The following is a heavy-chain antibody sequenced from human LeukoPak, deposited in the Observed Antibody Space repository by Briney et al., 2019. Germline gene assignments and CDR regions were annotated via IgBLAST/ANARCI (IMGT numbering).Heavy chain of an antibody. CDR1: GFTFSSYA. CDR2: ISYDGSNK. J-gene: IGHJ4*02. V-gene: IGHV3-30*04. D-gene: IGHD5-18*01. CDR3: ATPVTNSYGFDY. Sequence: GGSLRLSCAASGFTFSSYAMHWVRQAPGKGLEWVAVISYDGSNKYYADSVEGRFTISRDSSKNTLYLQMNSLRAEDTAVYYCATPVTNSYGFDYWGQGTLVTVSS.